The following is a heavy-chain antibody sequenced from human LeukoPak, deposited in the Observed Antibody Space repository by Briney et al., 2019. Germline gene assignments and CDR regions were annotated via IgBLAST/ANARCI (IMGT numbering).Heavy chain of an antibody. CDR2: ISWNSGSI. J-gene: IGHJ5*02. CDR1: GFTFDDYA. CDR3: ARSLGWFDP. Sequence: PGRSLRLSCAASGFTFDDYAMHWVRQAPGKGLEWVSGISWNSGSIGYADSVKGRFTISRDNAKNTLYLQMNSLRAEDTAVYYCARSLGWFDPWGQGTLVTVSS. V-gene: IGHV3-9*01.